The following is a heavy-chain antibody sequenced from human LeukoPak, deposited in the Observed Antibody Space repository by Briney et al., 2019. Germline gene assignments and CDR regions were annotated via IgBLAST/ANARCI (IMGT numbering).Heavy chain of an antibody. CDR2: TYYRSKWYN. V-gene: IGHV6-1*01. CDR3: ARGLRSRNYYYYMDV. J-gene: IGHJ6*03. CDR1: GDSVSSNSAA. Sequence: SQTLSLTCAISGDSVSSNSAAWNWIRQSPSRGLEWLGRTYYRSKWYNDYAVSVKSRITINPDTSKNQFSLKLSSVTAADTAVYYCARGLRSRNYYYYMDVWGKGTTVTVSS. D-gene: IGHD4-17*01.